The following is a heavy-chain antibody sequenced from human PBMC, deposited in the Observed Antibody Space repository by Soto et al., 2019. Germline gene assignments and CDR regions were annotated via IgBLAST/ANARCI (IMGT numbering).Heavy chain of an antibody. CDR3: VSYGSGTYYSGYSFDF. CDR1: GGSIDRSNYY. CDR2: TYYNGNA. V-gene: IGHV4-39*01. J-gene: IGHJ4*02. D-gene: IGHD3-10*01. Sequence: PSETLSLTCNVSGGSIDRSNYYWDWLRQPPGKGLEWIGTTYYNGNAYYNPSLKSRVSMSVDTSKNQFSLELTSVTAADTALYYCVSYGSGTYYSGYSFDFWSQGSLVT.